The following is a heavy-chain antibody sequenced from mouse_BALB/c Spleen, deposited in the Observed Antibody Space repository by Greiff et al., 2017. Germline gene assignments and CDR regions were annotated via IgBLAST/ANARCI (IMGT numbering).Heavy chain of an antibody. V-gene: IGHV2-9*02. Sequence: QVQLKESGPGLVAPSQSLSITCTVSGFSLTSYGVHWVRQPPGKGLEWLGVIWAGGSTNYNSALMSRLSISKDNSKSQVFLKMNSLQTDDTAMYYCARVNYYGSKFFDYWGQGTTLKVSS. CDR1: GFSLTSYG. J-gene: IGHJ2*01. CDR2: IWAGGST. CDR3: ARVNYYGSKFFDY. D-gene: IGHD1-1*01.